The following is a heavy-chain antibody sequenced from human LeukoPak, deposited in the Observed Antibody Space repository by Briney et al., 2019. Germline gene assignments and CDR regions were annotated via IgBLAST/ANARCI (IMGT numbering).Heavy chain of an antibody. D-gene: IGHD5-18*01. CDR2: ISSGSSYI. V-gene: IGHV3-21*01. Sequence: GGSLRLSCAASGFTFSTYSMNWVRQAPGKGLEGVSSISSGSSYIYYADSVKGRFTISRDNAKNSLYLQMNSLRAEDTAVYYCARDLPRGYSYGYNYFEYWGQGTLVTVSS. J-gene: IGHJ4*02. CDR3: ARDLPRGYSYGYNYFEY. CDR1: GFTFSTYS.